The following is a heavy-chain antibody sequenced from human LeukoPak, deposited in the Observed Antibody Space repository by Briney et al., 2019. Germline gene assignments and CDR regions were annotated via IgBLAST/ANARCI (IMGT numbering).Heavy chain of an antibody. CDR2: MNPNSGNT. V-gene: IGHV1-8*01. J-gene: IGHJ6*03. CDR1: GYTFTSYD. Sequence: ASVKVSCKASGYTFTSYDINWVRQATGQGLEWMGWMNPNSGNTGYAQKFQGRVTMTRNTSISTAYMELSSLRSEDTAVYYCARGHATGIHYYYYYMDVWGKGTTVTVSS. CDR3: ARGHATGIHYYYYYMDV. D-gene: IGHD2-15*01.